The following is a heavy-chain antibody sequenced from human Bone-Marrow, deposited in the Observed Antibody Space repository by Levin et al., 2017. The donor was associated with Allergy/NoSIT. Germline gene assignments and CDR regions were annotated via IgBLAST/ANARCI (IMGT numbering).Heavy chain of an antibody. J-gene: IGHJ6*02. D-gene: IGHD1-14*01. V-gene: IGHV1-69*13. CDR1: GGTFSSYA. CDR2: IIPIFGTA. CDR3: ARVPVGGRNYYYYDGMDV. Sequence: ASVKVSCKASGGTFSSYAISWVRQAPGQGLEWMGGIIPIFGTANYAQKFQGRVTITADESTSTAYMELSSLRSEDTAVYYCARVPVGGRNYYYYDGMDVWGQGTTVTVSS.